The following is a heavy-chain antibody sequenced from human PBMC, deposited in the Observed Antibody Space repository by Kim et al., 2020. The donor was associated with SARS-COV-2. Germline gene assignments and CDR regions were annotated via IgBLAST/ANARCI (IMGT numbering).Heavy chain of an antibody. CDR1: GFTFSSYS. J-gene: IGHJ6*02. CDR2: ISSSSSYI. Sequence: GGSLRLSCAASGFTFSSYSMNWVRQAPGKGLEWVSSISSSSSYIYYADSVKGRFTISRDNAKNSLYLQMNSLRAEDTAVYYCARYFRGGGDYYYYGMDVWGQGTTVTVSS. CDR3: ARYFRGGGDYYYYGMDV. D-gene: IGHD3-9*01. V-gene: IGHV3-21*01.